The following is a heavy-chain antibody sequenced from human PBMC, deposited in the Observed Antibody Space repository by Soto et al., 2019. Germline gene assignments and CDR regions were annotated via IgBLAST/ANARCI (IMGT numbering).Heavy chain of an antibody. CDR2: IYYSGST. Sequence: SETLSLTCTVSGGSISSGGYYWSWIRQHPGKGLEWIGYIYYSGSTYYNPSLKSRVTISVDTSKNQFSLKLSSVTAADTAVYYCAGSRLQWLRGYLDYWGKGTLVTVSS. CDR3: AGSRLQWLRGYLDY. J-gene: IGHJ4*02. D-gene: IGHD5-12*01. CDR1: GGSISSGGYY. V-gene: IGHV4-31*03.